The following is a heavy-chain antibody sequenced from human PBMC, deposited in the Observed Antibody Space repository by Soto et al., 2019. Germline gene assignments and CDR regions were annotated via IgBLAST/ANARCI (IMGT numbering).Heavy chain of an antibody. CDR1: GGSISSGGYS. CDR3: ARGSTP. CDR2: IYHSGST. D-gene: IGHD4-17*01. V-gene: IGHV4-30-2*01. J-gene: IGHJ4*02. Sequence: PSETLSLTCAVSGGSISSGGYSWSWIRQPPGKGLEWIGYIYHSGSTYYNPSLKSRVTISVDRSKNQFSLKLSSVTAADPAVYYWARGSTPWGPETLLTVSS.